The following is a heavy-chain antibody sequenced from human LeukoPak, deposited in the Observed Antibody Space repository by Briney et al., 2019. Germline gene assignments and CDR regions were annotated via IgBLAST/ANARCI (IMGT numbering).Heavy chain of an antibody. D-gene: IGHD2-2*01. V-gene: IGHV4-59*01. J-gene: IGHJ4*02. CDR2: AYYNGKT. Sequence: PSETLSLTCTVSSGSISDDYWSWIRQPPGKELEWIGYAYYNGKTSYNPSLESRVTISVDTSKNQFSLTVNSVTAADTAVYYCARSAAGHQYYFDYWGQGTPVTVSS. CDR1: SGSISDDY. CDR3: ARSAAGHQYYFDY.